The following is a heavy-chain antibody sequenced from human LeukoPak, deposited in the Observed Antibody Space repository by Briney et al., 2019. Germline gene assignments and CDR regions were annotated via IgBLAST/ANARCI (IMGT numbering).Heavy chain of an antibody. CDR2: IIPIFGTA. CDR1: GGTFSSYA. Sequence: ASVRVSCKASGGTFSSYAISWVRQAPGQGLEWKGGIIPIFGTANYAQKFQGRVTITADESTSTAYMELSSLRSEDTAVYYCARDDITMVRGVRENWFDPWGQGTLVTVSS. CDR3: ARDDITMVRGVRENWFDP. J-gene: IGHJ5*02. D-gene: IGHD3-10*01. V-gene: IGHV1-69*13.